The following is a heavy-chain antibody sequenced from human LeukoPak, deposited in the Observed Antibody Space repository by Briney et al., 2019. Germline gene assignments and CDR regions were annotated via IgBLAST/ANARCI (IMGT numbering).Heavy chain of an antibody. J-gene: IGHJ6*02. Sequence: PSETLSLTCNVSGASVSSGSYYWSWIRQPPGTELEWIGYIYYSGSTSYNPSLKSRVTISVDTSKNQFSLKLSSVTAADTAVYYCARHKPRYYDSSGYYPSPLYYYYYGMDVWGQGTTVTVSS. D-gene: IGHD3-22*01. CDR2: IYYSGST. CDR3: ARHKPRYYDSSGYYPSPLYYYYYGMDV. CDR1: GASVSSGSYY. V-gene: IGHV4-61*01.